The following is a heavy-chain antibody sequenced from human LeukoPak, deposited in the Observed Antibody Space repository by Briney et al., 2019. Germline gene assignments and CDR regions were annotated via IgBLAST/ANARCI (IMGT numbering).Heavy chain of an antibody. CDR1: GFTFSMYW. D-gene: IGHD3-10*01. CDR3: ARGVDTLLWFGELLSAGEFDH. V-gene: IGHV3-7*03. J-gene: IGHJ4*02. Sequence: GGSLRLSCTASGFTFSMYWMSWVRQAPGKGLEWVANIKEDGSENYYVDSVKGRFTISRDNAKNSLYLQMSSLRAEDTAVYYCARGVDTLLWFGELLSAGEFDHWGQGTLVTVSS. CDR2: IKEDGSEN.